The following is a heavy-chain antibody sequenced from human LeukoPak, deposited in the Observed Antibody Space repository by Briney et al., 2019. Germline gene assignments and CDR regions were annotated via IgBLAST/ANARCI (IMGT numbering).Heavy chain of an antibody. CDR1: GFTVSSNY. CDR2: IKQDGSEK. Sequence: GGSLRLSCAASGFTVSSNYMSWVRQAPGKGLEWVANIKQDGSEKYYVDSVKGRFTISRDNAKNSLYLQMNSLRAEDTAVYYCARDRVLRYFDGVFDYWGQGTLVTVSS. V-gene: IGHV3-7*01. D-gene: IGHD3-9*01. CDR3: ARDRVLRYFDGVFDY. J-gene: IGHJ4*02.